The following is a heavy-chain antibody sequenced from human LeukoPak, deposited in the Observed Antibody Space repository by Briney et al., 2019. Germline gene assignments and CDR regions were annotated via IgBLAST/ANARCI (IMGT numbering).Heavy chain of an antibody. D-gene: IGHD3-10*01. Sequence: PGGSLRLSCAASGFTFNTYWMHWVRQAPGKGLVWVSRVNVNGRGTNYADSVKGRFTISRDTAKNTLYLQMNSPRAEDTAVYFCARGPQNSYGSGTYYDGVFDNWGQGTLVTVAS. V-gene: IGHV3-74*01. CDR3: ARGPQNSYGSGTYYDGVFDN. J-gene: IGHJ4*02. CDR1: GFTFNTYW. CDR2: VNVNGRGT.